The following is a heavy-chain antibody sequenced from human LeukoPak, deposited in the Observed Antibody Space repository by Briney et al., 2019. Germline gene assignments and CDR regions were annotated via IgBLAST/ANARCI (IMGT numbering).Heavy chain of an antibody. CDR1: GGSISSYY. D-gene: IGHD3-16*01. CDR3: ARDGGVGNFDY. Sequence: SETLSLTCTVSGGSISSYYWSWIRQPPGKGLEWIGYIYYSGSTNYNPSLKSRVTISVDTSKNQFSLKLSSVTAADTAVYYCARDGGVGNFDYWGQGTLVTVSS. J-gene: IGHJ4*02. CDR2: IYYSGST. V-gene: IGHV4-59*01.